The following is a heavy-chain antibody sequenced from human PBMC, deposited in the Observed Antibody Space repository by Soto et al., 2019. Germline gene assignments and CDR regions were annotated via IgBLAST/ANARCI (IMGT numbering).Heavy chain of an antibody. Sequence: QVQLVQSGAEVKKPGASVKVSCKASGYTFTSYDINWVRQATGQGLEWMGWMNPNSGNTGYAQKVQGRVTMTRNTYISTAYMELRSLRSEDTAVYYCARGRVGGGYAEYYFDYWGQGTLVTVSS. V-gene: IGHV1-8*01. CDR3: ARGRVGGGYAEYYFDY. CDR2: MNPNSGNT. J-gene: IGHJ4*02. CDR1: GYTFTSYD. D-gene: IGHD5-12*01.